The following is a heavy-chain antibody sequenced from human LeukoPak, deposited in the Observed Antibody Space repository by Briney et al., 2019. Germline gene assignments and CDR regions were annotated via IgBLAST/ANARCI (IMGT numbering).Heavy chain of an antibody. Sequence: SGTLSLTCVVSDGSISSSNWWSWVRQPPGKGLEWIGEIYHTGTTNYNPSLKSRVTISVDTSKNQFSLKLSSVTAADTAVYYCARDSADYDFWKGYFDYWGQGTLVTVSS. J-gene: IGHJ4*02. CDR2: IYHTGTT. CDR3: ARDSADYDFWKGYFDY. V-gene: IGHV4-4*02. CDR1: DGSISSSNW. D-gene: IGHD3-3*01.